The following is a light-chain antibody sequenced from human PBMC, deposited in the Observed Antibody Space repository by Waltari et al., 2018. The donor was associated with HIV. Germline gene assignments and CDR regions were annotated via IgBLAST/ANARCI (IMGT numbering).Light chain of an antibody. CDR3: ATWDSSLSVVL. Sequence: QSVLTQPPSVSAPPGQKVTISCSGNTSNIGNNHVSWYHPVPGLAPKLLIFDNIKRPSGIPARFSGSKSDTSATLGITGLQTGDEADYYCATWDSSLSVVLFGGGTKLTVL. J-gene: IGLJ2*01. V-gene: IGLV1-51*01. CDR2: DNI. CDR1: TSNIGNNH.